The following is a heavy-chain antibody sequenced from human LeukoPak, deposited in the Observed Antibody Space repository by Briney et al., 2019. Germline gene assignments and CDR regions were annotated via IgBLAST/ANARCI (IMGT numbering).Heavy chain of an antibody. V-gene: IGHV4-34*01. J-gene: IGHJ4*02. D-gene: IGHD2-15*01. CDR1: GGSFSGYY. Sequence: SETLSLTCAVYGGSFSGYYWSWIRQPPGKGLEWIGYIYHSGSTYYNPSLKSRVTISVDRSKNQFSLKLSSVTAADTAVYYCARAFPILGYCSGGSCLPFDYWGQGTLVTVSS. CDR3: ARAFPILGYCSGGSCLPFDY. CDR2: IYHSGST.